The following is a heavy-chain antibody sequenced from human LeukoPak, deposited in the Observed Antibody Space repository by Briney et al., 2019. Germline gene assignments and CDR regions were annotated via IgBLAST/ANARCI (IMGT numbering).Heavy chain of an antibody. CDR1: GGSISSSSYS. Sequence: SETLSLTCTVSGGSISSSSYSWGWIRQPPGKGLEWIGSIYYSGSTYYNPSLKSRVTISVDTSKNQFSLKLSSVTAADTAVYYCARLEWELRQPTNWFDPWGQGTLVTVSS. J-gene: IGHJ5*02. V-gene: IGHV4-39*01. CDR2: IYYSGST. CDR3: ARLEWELRQPTNWFDP. D-gene: IGHD1-26*01.